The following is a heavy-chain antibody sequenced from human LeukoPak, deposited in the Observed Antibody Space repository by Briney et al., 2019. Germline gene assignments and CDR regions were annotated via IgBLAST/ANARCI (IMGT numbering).Heavy chain of an antibody. D-gene: IGHD1-26*01. V-gene: IGHV3-74*01. J-gene: IGHJ5*02. CDR2: INIDGATT. CDR1: GFTFSGYW. CDR3: VRGAVGTGVWFDP. Sequence: GGSLRLSCADSGFTFSGYWMHWVRQAPGKGLEWVSRINIDGATTNYADSVKGRFTISRDNAKNTLHLQMNSLRADDTAVYYCVRGAVGTGVWFDPWGQGTLVTVSS.